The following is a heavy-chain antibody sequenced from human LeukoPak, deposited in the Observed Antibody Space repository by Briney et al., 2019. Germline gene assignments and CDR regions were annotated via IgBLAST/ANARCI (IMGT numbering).Heavy chain of an antibody. CDR1: GFPFSSYS. V-gene: IGHV3-7*03. J-gene: IGHJ3*02. CDR2: IKPDGTTK. D-gene: IGHD2-21*02. Sequence: GGSLRLSCAASGFPFSSYSMTWVRQAPGKGLEWVANIKPDGTTKFYVDSVKGRFTISRDNALNSLYLQMNSLRAEDTAIYYCARLAYCGGDCYSSAFDIWGQGTMVTVSS. CDR3: ARLAYCGGDCYSSAFDI.